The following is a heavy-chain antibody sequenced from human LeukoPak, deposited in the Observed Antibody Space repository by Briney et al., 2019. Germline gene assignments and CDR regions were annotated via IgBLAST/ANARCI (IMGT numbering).Heavy chain of an antibody. CDR3: TRRLMTTVNDY. CDR1: GFTFSGSA. D-gene: IGHD4-17*01. J-gene: IGHJ4*02. CDR2: IRSKANDHAT. V-gene: IGHV3-73*01. Sequence: GGSLRLSCAGSGFTFSGSAMHWVRQSPGKGLEWVCRIRSKANDHATAYAASVRGRFTISRDDSENTAYLQMNSLKTEDTAIYYCTRRLMTTVNDYWGQGTLVTVSS.